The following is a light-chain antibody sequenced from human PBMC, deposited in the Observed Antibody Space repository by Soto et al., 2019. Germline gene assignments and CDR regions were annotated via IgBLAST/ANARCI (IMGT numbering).Light chain of an antibody. CDR2: EVS. V-gene: IGLV2-8*01. J-gene: IGLJ1*01. CDR3: SSHAGSNNYG. Sequence: QSALTQPPSASGSPGQSVTISCTGTSSDVGAYNYVSWYQQHPGKAPKLIIYEVSKRPSGVPDRFSGSKSGNTASLTVSGRQAEDEADYSCSSHAGSNNYGFGTGTKLTVL. CDR1: SSDVGAYNY.